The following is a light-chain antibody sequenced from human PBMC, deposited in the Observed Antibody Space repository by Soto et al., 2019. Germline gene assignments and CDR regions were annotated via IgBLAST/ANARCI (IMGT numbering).Light chain of an antibody. Sequence: QSVLTQPPSASGSPGQSVTISCTGTSSDVGGYNYVSWYQQHPGKAPKLMIYEVSKRPSGVSDRFSGSKSGSTASLTISGLQAEDEADYYCNSYTRSSTVVFGGGTKLTVL. V-gene: IGLV2-8*01. CDR3: NSYTRSSTVV. CDR1: SSDVGGYNY. J-gene: IGLJ2*01. CDR2: EVS.